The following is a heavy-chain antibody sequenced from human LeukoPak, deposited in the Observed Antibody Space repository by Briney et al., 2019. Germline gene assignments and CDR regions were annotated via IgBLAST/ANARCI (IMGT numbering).Heavy chain of an antibody. CDR3: ASSPRSGYYYGMDV. Sequence: GGSLRLSCAASGFTFSSYAMHWVRQAPGKGLEWVSVISYDGSNKYYADSVKGRYTISRDNSKNMLYLQMNSLRAEDTAVYYCASSPRSGYYYGMDVWGPGNPGHRLL. CDR2: ISYDGSNK. D-gene: IGHD2-15*01. CDR1: GFTFSSYA. J-gene: IGHJ6*02. V-gene: IGHV3-30-3*01.